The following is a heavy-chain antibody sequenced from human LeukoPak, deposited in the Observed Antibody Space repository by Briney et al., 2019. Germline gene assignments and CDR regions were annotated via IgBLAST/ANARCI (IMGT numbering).Heavy chain of an antibody. D-gene: IGHD2-8*01. J-gene: IGHJ6*04. CDR2: INPILGTA. Sequence: GASVTVSCKASGGTFNSYAISWVRQAPGQGLEWMGGINPILGTANYAQKFQGRVTVTADESTSTAYMELSSLRSDYTAVYYCAREKWVEENYYYYVRDVWGKGTAVTVSS. CDR3: AREKWVEENYYYYVRDV. V-gene: IGHV1-69*13. CDR1: GGTFNSYA.